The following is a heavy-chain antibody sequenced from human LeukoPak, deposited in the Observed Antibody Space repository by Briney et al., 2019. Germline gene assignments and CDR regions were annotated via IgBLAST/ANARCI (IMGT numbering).Heavy chain of an antibody. CDR1: RGTFSSYA. CDR3: AREGTMVRGVTHYYYMDV. D-gene: IGHD3-10*01. V-gene: IGHV1-69*13. J-gene: IGHJ6*03. CDR2: IIPIFGTA. Sequence: EASVKVSCKTSRGTFSSYAISWVRQAPGQGLEWMGGIIPIFGTANYAQNFQGRVTITADESMSIVYMELSRLRSEDTAVYYCAREGTMVRGVTHYYYMDVWGKGTTVTISS.